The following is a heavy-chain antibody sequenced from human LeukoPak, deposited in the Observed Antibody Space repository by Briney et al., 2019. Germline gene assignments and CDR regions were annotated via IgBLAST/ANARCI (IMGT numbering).Heavy chain of an antibody. Sequence: GGSLRLSCAASGFTVSSNYMSWVRQAPGKGLEWVSVIYSGGSTYYADSVKGRFTISRGNSKNTLYLQMNSLRAEDTAVYYCARAFSSSGYYLWYFDYWGQGTLVTVSS. CDR1: GFTVSSNY. CDR3: ARAFSSSGYYLWYFDY. CDR2: IYSGGST. V-gene: IGHV3-53*01. D-gene: IGHD3-22*01. J-gene: IGHJ4*02.